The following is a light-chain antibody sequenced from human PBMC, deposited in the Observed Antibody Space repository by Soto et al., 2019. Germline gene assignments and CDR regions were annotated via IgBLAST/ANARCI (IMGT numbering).Light chain of an antibody. CDR3: QQYYSTPPLT. V-gene: IGKV4-1*01. J-gene: IGKJ4*01. Sequence: DIVMTQYPDSLAVSLGERATINCKSSQSGLYSSNNKNYLAWYQQKPGQPPKLLIYWASTRESGVPDRFSGSGSGTDFTPIISSLQAEDVAVYYCQQYYSTPPLTFGGGTKVEIK. CDR1: QSGLYSSNNKNY. CDR2: WAS.